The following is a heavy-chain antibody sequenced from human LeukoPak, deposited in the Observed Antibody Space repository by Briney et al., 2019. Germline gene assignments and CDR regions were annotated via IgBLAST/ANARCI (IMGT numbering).Heavy chain of an antibody. J-gene: IGHJ4*02. CDR3: VKDRHFYYGSGSLLEY. V-gene: IGHV3-64D*06. CDR1: GFTLSSYA. CDR2: ISSNGGGT. D-gene: IGHD3-10*01. Sequence: GGSLRLSCSASGFTLSSYAMHWVRQAPGKGLEYVSVISSNGGGTNYADSVKGRFTISRDNSKNTLYLQMSSLRAEDTAVYYCVKDRHFYYGSGSLLEYWGQGTLVTVSS.